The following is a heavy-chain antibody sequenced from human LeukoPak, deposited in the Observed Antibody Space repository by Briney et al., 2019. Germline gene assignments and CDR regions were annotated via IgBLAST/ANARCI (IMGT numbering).Heavy chain of an antibody. CDR2: ISYDGSNK. CDR1: GFTFSSYA. D-gene: IGHD5-24*01. CDR3: ARDQLSEWLQPLDY. Sequence: GGSLRLSCAASGFTFSSYAMHWVRQAPGKGLEWVAVISYDGSNKYYADSVKGRFTISRDNSKNTLYLQMNSLRAEDTAVYYCARDQLSEWLQPLDYWGQGTLVTVSS. V-gene: IGHV3-30-3*01. J-gene: IGHJ4*02.